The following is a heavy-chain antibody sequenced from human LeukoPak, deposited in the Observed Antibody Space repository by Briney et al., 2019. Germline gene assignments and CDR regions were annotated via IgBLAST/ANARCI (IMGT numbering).Heavy chain of an antibody. Sequence: GGSLRLSCAASGFTFSSYSMNWVRQAPGKGLEWVSSISSSTSYIYYADSVKGRFTISRDNAKNSLFLQMNSLRDEDTAVYYCARGPRYSFYWGQGTLVSVSS. V-gene: IGHV3-21*04. CDR2: ISSSTSYI. CDR1: GFTFSSYS. J-gene: IGHJ4*02. CDR3: ARGPRYSFY. D-gene: IGHD6-13*01.